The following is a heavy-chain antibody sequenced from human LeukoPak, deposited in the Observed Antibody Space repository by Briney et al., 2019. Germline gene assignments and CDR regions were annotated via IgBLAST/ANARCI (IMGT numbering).Heavy chain of an antibody. CDR3: AKRGSNMIIFNYYYYMDV. Sequence: PGGSLRLSCAASGFSFSSYAMTWVRQAPGKGLEWVSVISGSGDRTYYADTVKGRFAISRDNSKNTLYLQMNSLRAEDTAVYYCAKRGSNMIIFNYYYYMDVWGKGTTVTISS. CDR1: GFSFSSYA. CDR2: ISGSGDRT. J-gene: IGHJ6*03. V-gene: IGHV3-23*01. D-gene: IGHD3/OR15-3a*01.